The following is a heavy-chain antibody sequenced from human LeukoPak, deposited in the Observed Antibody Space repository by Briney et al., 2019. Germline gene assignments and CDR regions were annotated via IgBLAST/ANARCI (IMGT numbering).Heavy chain of an antibody. D-gene: IGHD2-15*01. CDR3: AKDREDCSGGSCYFGPFDY. J-gene: IGHJ4*02. CDR1: GFTFSRYA. V-gene: IGHV3-30*04. CDR2: ISYDGSNK. Sequence: GGSLRLSCSASGFTFSRYAMHWVRQAPGKGLEWVAVISYDGSNKYDADSVKGRFTISRDNSKNTLYLQMNSLRAEDTAVYYCAKDREDCSGGSCYFGPFDYWGQGALVTVSS.